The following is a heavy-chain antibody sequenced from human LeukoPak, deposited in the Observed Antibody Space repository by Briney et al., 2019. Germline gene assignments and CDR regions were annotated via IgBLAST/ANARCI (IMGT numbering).Heavy chain of an antibody. J-gene: IGHJ4*02. CDR1: GFTFSDYY. V-gene: IGHV3-11*05. D-gene: IGHD3-16*01. CDR2: ISSSSGST. Sequence: GGSLRLSCAASGFTFSDYYMTWIRRAPGKGLEWVSYISSSSGSTKYADSVRGRFTISRDNAKNSLYLQMNTLRVDDTAVYYCARGSPPGDWGQGTLVTVSS. CDR3: ARGSPPGD.